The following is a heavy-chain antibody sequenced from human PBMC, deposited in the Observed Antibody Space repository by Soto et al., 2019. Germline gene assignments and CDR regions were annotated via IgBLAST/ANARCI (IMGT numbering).Heavy chain of an antibody. Sequence: GESLKISCKGGVYKFGSAWIGWVRQMPGKGLEWMGIIKPGTSDIRYSPSCRGHVTISADEAVSTAYLQWSSLKASDTAMYYCARQLSHICDSWGQGTLVTVSS. CDR2: IKPGTSDI. CDR3: ARQLSHICDS. CDR1: VYKFGSAW. D-gene: IGHD3-3*02. J-gene: IGHJ4*02. V-gene: IGHV5-51*01.